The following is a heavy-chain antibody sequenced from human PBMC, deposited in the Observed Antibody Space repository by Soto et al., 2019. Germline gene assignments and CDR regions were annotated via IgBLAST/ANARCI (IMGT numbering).Heavy chain of an antibody. Sequence: VGSLRLSCAASGFTFSSYSMNWVRQAPGKGLEWVSSISSSSSYIYYADSVKGRFTISRDNAKNSLYLQMNSLRAEDTAVYYCARGNYDFWSGFRYYGMDVWGQGTTVTVSS. CDR1: GFTFSSYS. V-gene: IGHV3-21*01. D-gene: IGHD3-3*01. CDR3: ARGNYDFWSGFRYYGMDV. CDR2: ISSSSSYI. J-gene: IGHJ6*02.